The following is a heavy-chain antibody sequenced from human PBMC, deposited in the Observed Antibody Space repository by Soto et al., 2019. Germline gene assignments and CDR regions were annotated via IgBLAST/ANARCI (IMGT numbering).Heavy chain of an antibody. V-gene: IGHV4-59*08. J-gene: IGHJ4*02. D-gene: IGHD4-17*01. CDR3: AGRYGDYFDY. CDR1: GGSISSYY. CDR2: IYYSWST. Sequence: SETLSLTCTVSGGSISSYYWSWIRQPPGKGLEWIGYIYYSWSTNYNPSLKSRVTISVDTSKNQFSLKLSSVTAADTAVYYCAGRYGDYFDYWGQGTLVTVSS.